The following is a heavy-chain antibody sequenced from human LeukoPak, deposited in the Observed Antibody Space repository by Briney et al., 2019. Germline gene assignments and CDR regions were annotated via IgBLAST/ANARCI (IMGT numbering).Heavy chain of an antibody. D-gene: IGHD5-18*01. V-gene: IGHV5-51*01. Sequence: GESLKISSKGSGYSFTSYWIGWVRQMPGKGLEWIGIIYPGDSDTRYIPSFQGQVTISADKSISTAYLQWSSLKASDTAMYYCARHYDGYSYATREGAFDIWGQGTMVTVSS. CDR3: ARHYDGYSYATREGAFDI. CDR1: GYSFTSYW. CDR2: IYPGDSDT. J-gene: IGHJ3*02.